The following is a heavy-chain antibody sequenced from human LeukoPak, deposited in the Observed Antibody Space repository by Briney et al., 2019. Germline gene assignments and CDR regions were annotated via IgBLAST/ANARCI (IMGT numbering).Heavy chain of an antibody. Sequence: PSETLSLTCSVSGGSISSSRYYWGWIRQPPGKGLEWIGSIYYSGSTYYNPSLKSRVTISVDTSKNQFSLKLSSVTAADTAVYYCARRGVAVVYVYYYYGMDVWGQGTTVTVSS. J-gene: IGHJ6*02. V-gene: IGHV4-39*01. CDR2: IYYSGST. CDR1: GGSISSSRYY. CDR3: ARRGVAVVYVYYYYGMDV. D-gene: IGHD6-19*01.